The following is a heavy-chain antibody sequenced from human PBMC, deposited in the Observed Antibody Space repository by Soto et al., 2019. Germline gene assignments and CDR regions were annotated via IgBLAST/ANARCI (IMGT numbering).Heavy chain of an antibody. D-gene: IGHD6-19*01. CDR1: GFTFSSYA. CDR3: AGGWPLDY. CDR2: ISYDGSNK. J-gene: IGHJ4*02. V-gene: IGHV3-30-3*01. Sequence: QEQLVESGGGVVQPGRSLRLSCAASGFTFSSYAMHWVRQAPGKGLEWVAVISYDGSNKYYADSVKGRFTISRDNSKNTLYLQMNSLRAEDTAVYYCAGGWPLDYWGQGTLVTVSS.